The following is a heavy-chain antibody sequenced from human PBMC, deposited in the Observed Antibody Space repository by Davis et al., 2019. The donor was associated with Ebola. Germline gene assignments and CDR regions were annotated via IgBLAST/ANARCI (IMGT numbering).Heavy chain of an antibody. CDR1: SGSMSSYY. CDR2: IYYSGST. Sequence: PSETLSLTCSVSSGSMSSYYWSWIRQPPGKGLEWIGHIYYSGSTNYNASLKSRVTISVDTSKNLFSLKLSSVTAADTAIYYCARGTLGTTGRTVHYYYYNMDVWGKGTTVTVSS. D-gene: IGHD1-1*01. V-gene: IGHV4-59*01. CDR3: ARGTLGTTGRTVHYYYYNMDV. J-gene: IGHJ6*03.